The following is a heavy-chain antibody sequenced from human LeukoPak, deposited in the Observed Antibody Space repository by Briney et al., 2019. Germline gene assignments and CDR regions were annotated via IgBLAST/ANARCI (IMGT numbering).Heavy chain of an antibody. V-gene: IGHV1-69*05. CDR3: ARGQSTVTMKSYYFDY. CDR2: IIPIFGTA. D-gene: IGHD4-17*01. CDR1: GGTFSSYA. J-gene: IGHJ4*02. Sequence: SVKVSCKASGGTFSSYAISWVRQAPGQGLEWMGRIIPIFGTANYAQKFQGRVTITTDESTSTAYMELSILRSEDTAVYYCARGQSTVTMKSYYFDYWGQGTLVTVSS.